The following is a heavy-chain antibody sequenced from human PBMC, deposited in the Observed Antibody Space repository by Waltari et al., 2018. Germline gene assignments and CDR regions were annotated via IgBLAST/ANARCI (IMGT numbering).Heavy chain of an antibody. V-gene: IGHV1-18*01. CDR1: GYTFTSYG. D-gene: IGHD4-4*01. CDR3: ARDWDYTGAFDI. J-gene: IGHJ3*02. Sequence: VQLVESGGGLVKPGASVKVSCKASGYTFTSYGISWVRQAPGQGLEWMGWISAYNGNTNYAQKLQGRVTMTTDTSTSTAYMELRSLRSDDTAVYYCARDWDYTGAFDIWGQGTMVTVSS. CDR2: ISAYNGNT.